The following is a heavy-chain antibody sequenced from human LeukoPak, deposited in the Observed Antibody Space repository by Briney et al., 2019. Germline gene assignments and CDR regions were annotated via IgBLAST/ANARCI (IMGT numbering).Heavy chain of an antibody. V-gene: IGHV3-23*01. CDR3: ANLYGWLPHNY. D-gene: IGHD2-8*02. Sequence: GGSLRLSCEASGFTFSTYAMSWVRQAPGKGLEWVSGISVSGGTTYYADSVKGRFTISRDNSKNTLFLQMNSLRAEDTAVYYCANLYGWLPHNYWGQGTLVTVSS. CDR1: GFTFSTYA. J-gene: IGHJ4*02. CDR2: ISVSGGTT.